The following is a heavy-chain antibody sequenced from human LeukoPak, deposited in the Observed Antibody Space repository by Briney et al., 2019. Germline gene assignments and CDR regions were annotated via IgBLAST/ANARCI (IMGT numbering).Heavy chain of an antibody. V-gene: IGHV1-69*04. CDR1: GGTFSSYA. CDR3: ASGNDIVATFDYYGMDV. J-gene: IGHJ6*02. Sequence: ASVEVSCKASGGTFSSYAISWVRQAPGQGLEWMGRIIPILGIANYAQKFQGRVTITADKSTSTAYMELSSLRSEDTAVYYCASGNDIVATFDYYGMDVWGQGTTVTVSS. CDR2: IIPILGIA. D-gene: IGHD5-12*01.